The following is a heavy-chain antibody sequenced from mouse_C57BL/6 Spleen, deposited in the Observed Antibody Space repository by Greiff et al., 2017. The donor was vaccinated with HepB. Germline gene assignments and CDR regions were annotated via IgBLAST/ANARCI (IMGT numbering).Heavy chain of an antibody. D-gene: IGHD2-1*01. CDR3: AREGIYYGNYTGDY. V-gene: IGHV1-4*01. CDR2: INPSSGYT. CDR1: GYTFTSYT. J-gene: IGHJ2*01. Sequence: VQLQQSGAELARPGASVKMSCKASGYTFTSYTMHWVKQRPGQGLEWIGYINPSSGYTKYNQKFKDKATLTADKSSSTAYMQLSSLTSEDSVVYYCAREGIYYGNYTGDYWGQGTTLTVSS.